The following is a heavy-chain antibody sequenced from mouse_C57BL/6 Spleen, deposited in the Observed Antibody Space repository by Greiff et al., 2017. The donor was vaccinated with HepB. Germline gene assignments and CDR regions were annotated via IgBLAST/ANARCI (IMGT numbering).Heavy chain of an antibody. J-gene: IGHJ1*03. CDR3: ARGTSVVARWYFDV. CDR1: GYTFTSYW. Sequence: QVQLQQPGAELVKPGASVKLSCKASGYTFTSYWMHWVKQRPGQGLEWIGMIHPNSGSTNYNEKFKSKATLTVDKSSSTAYMQLSSLTSEDSAVYYCARGTSVVARWYFDVWGTGTTVTVSS. CDR2: IHPNSGST. D-gene: IGHD1-1*01. V-gene: IGHV1-64*01.